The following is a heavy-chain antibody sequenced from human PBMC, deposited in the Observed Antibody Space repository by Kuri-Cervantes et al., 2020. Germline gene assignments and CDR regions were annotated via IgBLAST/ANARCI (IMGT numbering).Heavy chain of an antibody. J-gene: IGHJ4*02. Sequence: GESLKISCTASGFTFGDYAMSWFRQAPGKGLEWVGFIRSKAYGGTTEYAASVKGRFTISRDDSKSIAYLQMNSLKTEDTAVYYCTRGYDYYDSSGYYYWGQGTLVTVSS. D-gene: IGHD3-22*01. CDR1: GFTFGDYA. CDR2: IRSKAYGGTT. V-gene: IGHV3-49*03. CDR3: TRGYDYYDSSGYYY.